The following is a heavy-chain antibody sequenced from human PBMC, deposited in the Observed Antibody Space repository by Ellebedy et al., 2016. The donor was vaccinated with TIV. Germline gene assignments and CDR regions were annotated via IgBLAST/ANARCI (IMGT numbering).Heavy chain of an antibody. D-gene: IGHD5-12*01. V-gene: IGHV4-39*07. CDR2: LNYGGET. Sequence: SNYAMNWVRQPPGKGLEWIGSLNYGGETYFDPSLKSRVTMSLDTSKNQFSLKVNSVTAADTAIYYCASHRGFYSGWSFDYWGQGTLITVSS. J-gene: IGHJ4*02. CDR1: SNYA. CDR3: ASHRGFYSGWSFDY.